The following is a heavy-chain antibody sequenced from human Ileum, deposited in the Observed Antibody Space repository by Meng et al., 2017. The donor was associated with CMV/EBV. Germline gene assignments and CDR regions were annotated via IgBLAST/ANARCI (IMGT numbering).Heavy chain of an antibody. Sequence: SPLNEACPTLVKPTQTLTLTCTFSGFSFSTRGVGVGWIRQPPGKALEWLALIYWDEDKGYSPSLKRRLTITKDTSKNQVVLTMTNVDPVDTATYFCARSLYYSSYYFDYWGQGTLVTVSS. J-gene: IGHJ4*02. CDR1: GFSFSTRGVG. D-gene: IGHD3-16*01. CDR3: ARSLYYSSYYFDY. V-gene: IGHV2-5*02. CDR2: IYWDEDK.